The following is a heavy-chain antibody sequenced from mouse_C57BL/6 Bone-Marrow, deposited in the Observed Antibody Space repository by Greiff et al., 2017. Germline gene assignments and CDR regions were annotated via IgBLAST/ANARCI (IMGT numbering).Heavy chain of an antibody. J-gene: IGHJ4*01. D-gene: IGHD1-1*02. CDR2: ISSGSSTI. CDR3: ARGSYPYYYAMDY. V-gene: IGHV5-17*01. Sequence: EVHLVESGGGLVKPGGSLKLSCAASGFTFSDYGMHWVRQAPEKGLEWVAYISSGSSTIYYADTVKGRFTISRDNAKNPLFLQMTSLRSEDTAMYYCARGSYPYYYAMDYWGQGTSVTVSS. CDR1: GFTFSDYG.